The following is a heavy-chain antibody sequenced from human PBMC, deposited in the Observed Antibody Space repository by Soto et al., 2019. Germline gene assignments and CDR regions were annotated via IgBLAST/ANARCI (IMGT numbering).Heavy chain of an antibody. D-gene: IGHD6-19*01. CDR1: GDSVFSSTAA. CDR2: TYYRSKWYN. CDR3: ARDRSGSGWFNAFDI. V-gene: IGHV6-1*01. Sequence: LSLTCAISGDSVFSSTAAWNWIRQSPSRGLEWLGRTYYRSKWYNDYAVSVKSRITINPDTSKHQFSLQLNSVTPEDTAVYYCARDRSGSGWFNAFDIWGHGTMVTVSS. J-gene: IGHJ3*02.